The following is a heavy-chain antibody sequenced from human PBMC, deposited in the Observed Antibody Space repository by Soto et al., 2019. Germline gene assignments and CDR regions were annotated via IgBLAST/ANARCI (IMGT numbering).Heavy chain of an antibody. V-gene: IGHV1-18*01. D-gene: IGHD2-8*01. CDR3: ARDLSVVLMVYAPFGP. CDR2: ISAYNGNT. Sequence: QVQLVQSGAEVKKPGASVKVSCKASGYTFTSYGISWVRQAPGQGLEWMGWISAYNGNTNYAQNLQGRVTMTTDTSTSTADMELRSLRSDDTAVYYCARDLSVVLMVYAPFGPWGQGTLVTVSS. CDR1: GYTFTSYG. J-gene: IGHJ5*02.